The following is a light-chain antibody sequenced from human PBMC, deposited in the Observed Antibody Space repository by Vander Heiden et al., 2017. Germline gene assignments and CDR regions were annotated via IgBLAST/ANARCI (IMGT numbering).Light chain of an antibody. CDR1: QSVLYSSNNKNY. J-gene: IGKJ4*01. Sequence: DIVMTQSPDSLDVSLGERATINCKSSQSVLYSSNNKNYLAWYQQKPGQPPKLLIYWASTRESGVPDRFSGSGSGTDFTLTISSLQAEDVAVYYCQQYDSTPQTFGGGTKVEIK. CDR2: WAS. V-gene: IGKV4-1*01. CDR3: QQYDSTPQT.